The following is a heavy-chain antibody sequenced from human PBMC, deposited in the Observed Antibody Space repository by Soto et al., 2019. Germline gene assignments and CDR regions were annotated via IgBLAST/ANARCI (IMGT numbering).Heavy chain of an antibody. D-gene: IGHD3-16*02. Sequence: ASVKVSCKASGYTFTGYYMHWVRQAPGQGLEWMGWINPNSGGTNYAQKFQGWVTMTRDTSISTAYMELSRLRSDDTAMYYCARGVITFGGVIVNGLGYWGQGTLVTVSS. CDR2: INPNSGGT. V-gene: IGHV1-2*04. J-gene: IGHJ4*02. CDR3: ARGVITFGGVIVNGLGY. CDR1: GYTFTGYY.